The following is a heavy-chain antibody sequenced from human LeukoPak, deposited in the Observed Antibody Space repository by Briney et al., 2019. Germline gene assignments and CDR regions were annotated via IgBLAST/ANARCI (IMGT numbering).Heavy chain of an antibody. J-gene: IGHJ3*02. CDR1: GGSISSSSYY. D-gene: IGHD3-10*01. V-gene: IGHV4-39*07. CDR3: ARDFPVLLNAFDI. CDR2: IYYSGST. Sequence: PSETLSLTCTVSGGSISSSSYYWGWIRQPPGRGLEWIGSIYYSGSTYYNPSLKSRVTISVDTSKNQFSLKLSSVTAADTAVYYCARDFPVLLNAFDIWGQGTMVTVSS.